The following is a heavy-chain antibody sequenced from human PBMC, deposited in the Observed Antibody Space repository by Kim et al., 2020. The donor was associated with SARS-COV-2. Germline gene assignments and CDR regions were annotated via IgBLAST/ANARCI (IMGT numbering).Heavy chain of an antibody. CDR3: ARGITHAHYDAFDI. CDR1: GFTFSSYD. Sequence: GGSLRLSCAASGFTFSSYDMHWVRQATGKGLEWVSAIGTAGDTYYPGSVKGRFTISRENAKNSLYLQMNSLRAGDTAVYYCARGITHAHYDAFDIWGQGTMVTVSS. D-gene: IGHD3-3*01. V-gene: IGHV3-13*01. CDR2: IGTAGDT. J-gene: IGHJ3*02.